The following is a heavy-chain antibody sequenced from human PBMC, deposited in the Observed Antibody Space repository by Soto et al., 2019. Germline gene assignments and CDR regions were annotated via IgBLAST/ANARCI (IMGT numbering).Heavy chain of an antibody. Sequence: TLSLTCTVSGGSISSGGYYWSWIRQHPGKGLEWIGYIYYSGSTYYNPSLKSRVTISVDTSKNQFSLKLSSVTAADTAVYYCARNNYADTPLYYYYYYMDVWGKGTTVTVSS. D-gene: IGHD4-4*01. CDR1: GGSISSGGYY. J-gene: IGHJ6*03. CDR3: ARNNYADTPLYYYYYYMDV. CDR2: IYYSGST. V-gene: IGHV4-31*03.